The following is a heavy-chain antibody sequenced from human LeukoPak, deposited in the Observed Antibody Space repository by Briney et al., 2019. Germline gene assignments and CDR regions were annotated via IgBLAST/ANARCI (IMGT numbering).Heavy chain of an antibody. Sequence: PGRSLRLSCAASGFTVSSNYMSWVRQAPGKGLEWVSVIYSGGSTYYADSVKGRFTISRDNSKNTLYLQMNSLRAEDTAVYYCARDRGEYEWDVWGKGTTVTVSS. CDR2: IYSGGST. V-gene: IGHV3-53*01. CDR3: ARDRGEYEWDV. J-gene: IGHJ6*04. D-gene: IGHD2-2*01. CDR1: GFTVSSNY.